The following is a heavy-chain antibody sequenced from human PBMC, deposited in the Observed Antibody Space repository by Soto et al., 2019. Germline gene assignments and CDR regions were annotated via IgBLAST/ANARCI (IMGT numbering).Heavy chain of an antibody. Sequence: EVQLVESGGGLVKPGGSLRLSCAASGFTFSSYSMNWVRQAPGKGLEWVSSISSSSSYIYYADSVKGRFTISRDNAKNSLDLQMNSLRAEDTAVYYCASSKWEPVPADAFDIWGQGTMVTVSS. CDR1: GFTFSSYS. D-gene: IGHD1-26*01. V-gene: IGHV3-21*01. J-gene: IGHJ3*02. CDR3: ASSKWEPVPADAFDI. CDR2: ISSSSSYI.